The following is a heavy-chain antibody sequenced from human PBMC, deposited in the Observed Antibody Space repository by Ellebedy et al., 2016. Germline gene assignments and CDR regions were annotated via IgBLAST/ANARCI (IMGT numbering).Heavy chain of an antibody. Sequence: ASVKVSCKSSGYTFVNYGITWVRQAPGQGLEWMGWISTNNGNTNYAPKFQDRFTMTTDKSTNTAFMDLRNLKSDDTAVYFCARGDWGSLLSGFFDLWGRGTLVTVSS. CDR2: ISTNNGNT. CDR3: ARGDWGSLLSGFFDL. J-gene: IGHJ2*01. D-gene: IGHD7-27*01. V-gene: IGHV1-18*01. CDR1: GYTFVNYG.